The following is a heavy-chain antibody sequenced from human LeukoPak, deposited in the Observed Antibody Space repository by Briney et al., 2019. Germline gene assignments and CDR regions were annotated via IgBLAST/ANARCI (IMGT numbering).Heavy chain of an antibody. J-gene: IGHJ3*02. CDR1: GFNFADHA. CDR3: ARDPRRDGYKLDAFDI. Sequence: GGSLRLSCAASGFNFADHAMRWVRQAPGKGLEWVSAISGISGSTTIYADSVKGRFAVSRDNSKNTLYLQMNSLRAEDTAVYYCARDPRRDGYKLDAFDIWGQGTMVTVSS. V-gene: IGHV3-23*01. D-gene: IGHD5-24*01. CDR2: ISGISGSTT.